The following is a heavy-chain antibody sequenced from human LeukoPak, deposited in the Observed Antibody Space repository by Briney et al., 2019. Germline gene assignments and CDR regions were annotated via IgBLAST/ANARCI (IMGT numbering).Heavy chain of an antibody. J-gene: IGHJ4*02. CDR1: GFTFSSYS. V-gene: IGHV3-21*01. D-gene: IGHD6-13*01. CDR3: ARAGSSWYYFDY. Sequence: GGSLRLSCAASGFTFSSYSMHWVRQSPGKGLEWVSFISSSSSYIYYTDSLKGRFTISRDNAKNSLFLQMNSLRAEDTAVYYCARAGSSWYYFDYWGQGTLVTVSS. CDR2: ISSSSSYI.